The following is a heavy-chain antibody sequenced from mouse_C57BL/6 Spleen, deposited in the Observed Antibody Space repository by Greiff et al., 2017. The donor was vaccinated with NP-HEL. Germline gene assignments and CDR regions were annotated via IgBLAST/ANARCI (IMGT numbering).Heavy chain of an antibody. V-gene: IGHV1-66*01. CDR2: IYPGSGNT. D-gene: IGHD4-1*01. Sequence: VQLQESGPKLVKPGASVKISCKASGYSFTSYYIHWVKQRPGQGLEWIGWIYPGSGNTKYNEKFKGKATLTADTSSSTAYMQLSSLTSEDSAVYYCARAAKAGTSWYFDVWGTGTTVTVAS. CDR1: GYSFTSYY. J-gene: IGHJ1*03. CDR3: ARAAKAGTSWYFDV.